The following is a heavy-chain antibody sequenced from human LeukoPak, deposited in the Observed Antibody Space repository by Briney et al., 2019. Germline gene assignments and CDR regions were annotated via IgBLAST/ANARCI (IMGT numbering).Heavy chain of an antibody. CDR3: ARAGWWELPRYAFDI. Sequence: ASVKVSCKASGYTFTSYDINWVRQAPGQGLEWMGWISGYNGNTNYAQKFQGRVTMTRDMSTSTAYMELRSLRSDDTAVYYCARAGWWELPRYAFDIWGQGTMVTVSS. J-gene: IGHJ3*02. CDR2: ISGYNGNT. CDR1: GYTFTSYD. D-gene: IGHD1-26*01. V-gene: IGHV1-18*01.